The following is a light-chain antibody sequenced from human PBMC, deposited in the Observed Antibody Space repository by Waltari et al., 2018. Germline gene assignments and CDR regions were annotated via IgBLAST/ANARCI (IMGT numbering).Light chain of an antibody. Sequence: QSALTQPASLSGSPGQSITISCTGTSRDVGYYNYVSWYQHYPGKAPKLIIYDVTNRPSGVSSRFSDSKSGNTASLTISGLQAEDETDYYCSSYTTSGLYVFGSGTQVTVL. V-gene: IGLV2-14*03. J-gene: IGLJ1*01. CDR1: SRDVGYYNY. CDR3: SSYTTSGLYV. CDR2: DVT.